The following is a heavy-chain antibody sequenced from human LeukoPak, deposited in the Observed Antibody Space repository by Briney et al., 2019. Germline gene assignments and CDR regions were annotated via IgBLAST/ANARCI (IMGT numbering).Heavy chain of an antibody. CDR3: ASLGEFDY. V-gene: IGHV1-2*02. J-gene: IGHJ4*02. Sequence: ASVKVSCKASGGTFSSYAISRVRQAPGQGLEWMGWINPNSGGTNYAQKFQGRVTMTRDTSISTAYMELSRLRSDDTAVYYCASLGEFDYWGQGTLVTVSS. D-gene: IGHD1-26*01. CDR1: GGTFSSYA. CDR2: INPNSGGT.